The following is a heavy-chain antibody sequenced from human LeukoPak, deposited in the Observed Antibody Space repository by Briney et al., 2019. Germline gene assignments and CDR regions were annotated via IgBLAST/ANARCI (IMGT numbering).Heavy chain of an antibody. CDR2: ISGSGGST. CDR1: GFTFSSYA. V-gene: IGHV3-23*01. J-gene: IGHJ6*02. D-gene: IGHD1-1*01. Sequence: GGSLRLSCAASGFTFSSYAMSWVRRAPGKGLEWVSAISGSGGSTYYADSVKGRFTISRDNSKNTLYLQMNSLRAEDTAVYYCVVGSPGTWDYYYGMDVWGQGTTVTVSS. CDR3: VVGSPGTWDYYYGMDV.